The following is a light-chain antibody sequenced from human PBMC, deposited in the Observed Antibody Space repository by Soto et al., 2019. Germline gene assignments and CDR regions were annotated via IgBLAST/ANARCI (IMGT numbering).Light chain of an antibody. Sequence: QSVLTQPASVSGSPGQSITISCTGTSSDIGGYYHVSWYQHHPGKAPKLLIYQVTNRPSRVSNRFSGSKSGNTASLTISGLQADDEADYYCTSYSSSDIFYVFGTGTKVTVL. J-gene: IGLJ1*01. V-gene: IGLV2-14*01. CDR2: QVT. CDR3: TSYSSSDIFYV. CDR1: SSDIGGYYH.